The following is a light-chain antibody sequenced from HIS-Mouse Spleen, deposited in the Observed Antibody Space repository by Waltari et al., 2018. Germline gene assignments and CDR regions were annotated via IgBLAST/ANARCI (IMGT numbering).Light chain of an antibody. V-gene: IGKV1-39*01. CDR3: QQSYSTPNT. CDR1: QSISSY. CDR2: AAS. Sequence: DIQMTQSPSSLSASVGDRVTITCRARQSISSYLNWYQQKPGKAPKLLIYAASSLQSGVPSRFSGSGSGTDFTLTISSLQPEDFATYYCQQSYSTPNTFGQGTKLEIK. J-gene: IGKJ2*01.